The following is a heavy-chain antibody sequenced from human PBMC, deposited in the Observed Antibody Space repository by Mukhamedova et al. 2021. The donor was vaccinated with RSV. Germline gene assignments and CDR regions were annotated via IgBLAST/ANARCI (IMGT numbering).Heavy chain of an antibody. CDR3: ARAGRTGYY. Sequence: GIINPSGGSTSYAQKFQGRVTMTRDTSTSTVYMELSSLRSEDTAVYYCARAGRTGYYWGQGTLVTVSS. CDR2: INPSGGST. V-gene: IGHV1-46*01. D-gene: IGHD1-14*01. J-gene: IGHJ4*02.